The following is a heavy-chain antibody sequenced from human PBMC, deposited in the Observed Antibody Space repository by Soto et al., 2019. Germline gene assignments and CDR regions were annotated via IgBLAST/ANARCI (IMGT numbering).Heavy chain of an antibody. CDR3: ARHGVGARYYFDY. Sequence: PSETLSLTCPVSGGSISSSSYYWGWIRQPPGKGLEWIGSIYYSGSTYYNPSLKSRVTISVDTSKNQFSLKLSSVTAADTAVYYCARHGVGARYYFDYWGQGTLVTVSS. CDR1: GGSISSSSYY. J-gene: IGHJ4*02. V-gene: IGHV4-39*01. D-gene: IGHD1-26*01. CDR2: IYYSGST.